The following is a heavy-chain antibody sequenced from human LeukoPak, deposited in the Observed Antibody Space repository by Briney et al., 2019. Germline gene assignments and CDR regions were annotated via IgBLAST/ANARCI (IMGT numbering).Heavy chain of an antibody. CDR1: GFTFSSYS. CDR3: AKDSNGLYGTSYILDY. D-gene: IGHD2-2*01. V-gene: IGHV3-30*18. J-gene: IGHJ4*02. CDR2: ISYDGSNK. Sequence: GGSLRLSCAASGFTFSSYSMNWVRQAPGKGLEWVAVISYDGSNKYYADSVKGRFTISRDNSKNTLYLQMNSLRAEDTAVYYCAKDSNGLYGTSYILDYWGQGTQVTVSS.